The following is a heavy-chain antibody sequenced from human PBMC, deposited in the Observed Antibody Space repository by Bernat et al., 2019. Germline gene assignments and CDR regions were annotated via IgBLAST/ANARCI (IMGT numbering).Heavy chain of an antibody. CDR2: IYYSGST. V-gene: IGHV4-59*01. J-gene: IGHJ4*02. Sequence: QVQLQESGPGLVKSSETLSLTCTVSGGSIGSYYWSWIRQPPGNGLEWIGYIYYSGSTNYNPSLKSRVTISVDTSKNQFSLKLSSVNAADTAVYFCARGARSSTPFDYWGQGTLVTVSS. CDR3: ARGARSSTPFDY. D-gene: IGHD1-26*01. CDR1: GGSIGSYY.